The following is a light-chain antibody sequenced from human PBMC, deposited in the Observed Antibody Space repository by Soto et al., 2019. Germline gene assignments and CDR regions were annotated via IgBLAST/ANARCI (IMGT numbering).Light chain of an antibody. CDR2: DAS. CDR3: QQYGSSGT. V-gene: IGKV3-20*01. CDR1: HSINNY. Sequence: EIVLTQSPATLSLSPGEIATLSCRASHSINNYLAWYQQKPGQAPRLLIYDASNRATGIPDRFSGSGSGTDFTLTISRLEPEDFAVYYCQQYGSSGTFGQGTKVDI. J-gene: IGKJ1*01.